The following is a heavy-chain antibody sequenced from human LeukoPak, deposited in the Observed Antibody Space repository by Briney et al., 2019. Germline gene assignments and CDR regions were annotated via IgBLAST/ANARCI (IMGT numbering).Heavy chain of an antibody. J-gene: IGHJ4*02. CDR3: ARARGDPYYFDY. CDR2: ISSSSSYT. Sequence: GGSLRLSCAASGFTFSDYYMSWIRQAPGKGLEWVSYISSSSSYTNYADSVKGRFTISRDNAKNSLYLQMNSLRAEDTAVYYCARARGDPYYFDYWGQGTLVTVSS. V-gene: IGHV3-11*06. CDR1: GFTFSDYY. D-gene: IGHD4-17*01.